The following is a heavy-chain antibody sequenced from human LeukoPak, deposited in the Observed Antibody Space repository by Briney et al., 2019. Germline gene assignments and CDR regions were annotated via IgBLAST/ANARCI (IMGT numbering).Heavy chain of an antibody. CDR2: IYSGGST. V-gene: IGHV3-66*01. CDR1: GFTVSSNY. CDR3: AREIQAPGKTLDY. Sequence: GGSLRLSCAASGFTVSSNYMSWVRQAPGKGLEWVSVIYSGGSTYYADSVKGRFTISRDNSKNTLYLQMNSLRAEDTAIYYCAREIQAPGKTLDYWGQGALVTVSS. J-gene: IGHJ4*02.